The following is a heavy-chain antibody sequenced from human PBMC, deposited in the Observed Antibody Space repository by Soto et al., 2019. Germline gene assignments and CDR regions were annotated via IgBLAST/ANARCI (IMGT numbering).Heavy chain of an antibody. CDR1: DGSSNNYY. Sequence: SETLSLTCAVYDGSSNNYYWSWIRQPPGKGLEWIGEINHSGSTNYNASLKSRVTISEDTSKKQFSLELRFVTAADTAVYYCASLRGYSGYEGGPLFVAVLDYWGQGTLVTVSS. CDR3: ASLRGYSGYEGGPLFVAVLDY. D-gene: IGHD5-12*01. J-gene: IGHJ4*02. V-gene: IGHV4-34*01. CDR2: INHSGST.